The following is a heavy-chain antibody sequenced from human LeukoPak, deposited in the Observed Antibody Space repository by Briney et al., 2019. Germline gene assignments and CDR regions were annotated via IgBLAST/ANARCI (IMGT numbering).Heavy chain of an antibody. Sequence: GGSLRLSCAASGLTFSSYAMSWVRQAPGKGLEWVSAISGSGGSTYYADSVKGRFTISRDNSKNTLYLQMNSLRAEDTAVYYCAKARRDGYKSLGFDYWGQGTLVTVSS. D-gene: IGHD5-24*01. CDR3: AKARRDGYKSLGFDY. J-gene: IGHJ4*02. V-gene: IGHV3-23*01. CDR2: ISGSGGST. CDR1: GLTFSSYA.